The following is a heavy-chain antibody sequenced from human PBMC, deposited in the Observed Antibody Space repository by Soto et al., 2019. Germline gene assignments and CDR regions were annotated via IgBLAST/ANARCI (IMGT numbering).Heavy chain of an antibody. Sequence: EVQLVESGGGLVKPGGSRRLSCAPSGLTFSTYSMTWVRQAPGRGLEWVSSISISSTYIYYADSVKGRFTISRDNAKNSLFLQMYSLRAEDTAVYYCARTAGYRFDYWGQGTLATVSS. J-gene: IGHJ4*02. D-gene: IGHD3-9*01. CDR2: ISISSTYI. CDR3: ARTAGYRFDY. V-gene: IGHV3-21*01. CDR1: GLTFSTYS.